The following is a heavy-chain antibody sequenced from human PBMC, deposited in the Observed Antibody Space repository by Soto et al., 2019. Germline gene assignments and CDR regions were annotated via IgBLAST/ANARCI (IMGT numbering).Heavy chain of an antibody. V-gene: IGHV6-1*01. J-gene: IGHJ5*02. CDR3: ARESVVVVAATNWFDP. Sequence: RSQTLSLTCAISGDSVSSNSAAWNWIRQSPSRGLEWLGRTYYRSKWYNDYAVSVKSRITINPDTSKNQFSLQLNSVTPEDTAVYYCARESVVVVAATNWFDPWGQGTLVTVSS. D-gene: IGHD2-15*01. CDR1: GDSVSSNSAA. CDR2: TYYRSKWYN.